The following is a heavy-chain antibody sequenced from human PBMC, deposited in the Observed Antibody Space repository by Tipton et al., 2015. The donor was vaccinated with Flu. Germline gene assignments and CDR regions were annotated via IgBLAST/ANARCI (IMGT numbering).Heavy chain of an antibody. CDR2: IILIFGTT. D-gene: IGHD6-25*01. CDR1: EGTFSRYV. CDR3: ARQIYTSGELDYDYYYMDV. Sequence: QSGPEVKKSGSSVKVSCKASEGTFSRYVISWVRQAPGQGLEWMGGIILIFGTTDYAQKFQGRVTITADESTSTAYMELSSLRSDDTAVYYCARQIYTSGELDYDYYYMDVWGKGTTVTVSS. V-gene: IGHV1-69*01. J-gene: IGHJ6*03.